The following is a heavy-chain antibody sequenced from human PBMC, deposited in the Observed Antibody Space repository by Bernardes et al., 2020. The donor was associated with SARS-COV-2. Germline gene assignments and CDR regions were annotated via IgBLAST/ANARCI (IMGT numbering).Heavy chain of an antibody. CDR2: FDPDDGET. Sequence: ASVKVSCKVSGYTLTELSMHWVRQAPGKGLEWMGGFDPDDGETIYAQTFQGRVTMTEDTSTDTAYMELSSLRSEDTAVYYCATSHAAAGTRLNWFDPWGQGTLVTVSA. J-gene: IGHJ5*02. CDR1: GYTLTELS. CDR3: ATSHAAAGTRLNWFDP. D-gene: IGHD6-13*01. V-gene: IGHV1-24*01.